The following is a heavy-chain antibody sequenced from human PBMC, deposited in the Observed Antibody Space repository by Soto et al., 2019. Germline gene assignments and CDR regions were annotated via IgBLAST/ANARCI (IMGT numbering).Heavy chain of an antibody. CDR1: GNTFTSYY. Sequence: ASVKVSCKASGNTFTSYYMHWVRQAPGQVPEWMGLVNPSGGSTYYAQKFRGRVTMTRDTSTSTLYMELSSLRFDDTAVYYCACFITASGTHDAFDIWGQGTMVTVSS. D-gene: IGHD6-25*01. V-gene: IGHV1-46*01. CDR3: ACFITASGTHDAFDI. CDR2: VNPSGGST. J-gene: IGHJ3*02.